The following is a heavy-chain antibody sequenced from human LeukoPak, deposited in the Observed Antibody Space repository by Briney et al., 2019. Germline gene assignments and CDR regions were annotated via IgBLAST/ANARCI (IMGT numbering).Heavy chain of an antibody. D-gene: IGHD3-22*01. CDR2: IYYSGCT. CDR1: GGSISSGGYY. CDR3: ARSQGYYYDSSGYYDQRGYFDY. V-gene: IGHV4-31*01. Sequence: SETLSLTCTVSGGSISSGGYYWSWIRQHPGKGLEWIGYIYYSGCTYYNPSLKSQVTISVDTSKNQFSLKLSSVTAADTAVYYCARSQGYYYDSSGYYDQRGYFDYWGQGTLVTVSS. J-gene: IGHJ4*02.